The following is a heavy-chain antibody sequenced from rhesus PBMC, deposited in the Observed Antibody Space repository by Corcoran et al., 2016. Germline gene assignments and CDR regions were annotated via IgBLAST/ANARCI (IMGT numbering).Heavy chain of an antibody. V-gene: IGHV1S10*01. CDR2: ILPLVDIT. D-gene: IGHD4-23*01. J-gene: IGHJ4*01. CDR3: ARGTYSNYFDY. CDR1: GFTFGSYA. Sequence: QVQLVQSGAEVKKPGASVKVSCKASGFTFGSYAISWVRQAPGQGLEGMGGILPLVDITNCAEKFQGRVTITADTSTSTAYMELSSLRSEDTAVYYCARGTYSNYFDYWGQGVLVTVSS.